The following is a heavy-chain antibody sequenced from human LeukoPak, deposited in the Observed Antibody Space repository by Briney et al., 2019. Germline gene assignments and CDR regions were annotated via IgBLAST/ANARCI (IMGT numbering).Heavy chain of an antibody. D-gene: IGHD2-21*01. J-gene: IGHJ4*02. V-gene: IGHV3-53*01. CDR2: IHYDGKI. CDR3: ASGDGYLQPY. CDR1: GFSVSGKF. Sequence: GGSLRLSCAASGFSVSGKFMSWVRQAPGKGLEWVSIIHYDGKIRYEGFVGGRFTIYRDDSENTLFLQMNSLRVDDTAVYFCASGDGYLQPYWGQGTLVTVSS.